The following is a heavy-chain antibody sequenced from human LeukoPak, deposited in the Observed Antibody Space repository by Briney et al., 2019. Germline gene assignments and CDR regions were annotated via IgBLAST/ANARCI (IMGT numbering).Heavy chain of an antibody. V-gene: IGHV3-23*01. CDR3: ATKHDILTGYLPSDY. Sequence: PGGSLRLSCAASGFTFSSYAMSWVRQAPGKGLEWVSAISGSGGSTYYADSVKGRFTISRDNSKNTLYLQMNSLRAEDTAVYYCATKHDILTGYLPSDYWGQGTLVTVSS. J-gene: IGHJ4*02. D-gene: IGHD3-9*01. CDR2: ISGSGGST. CDR1: GFTFSSYA.